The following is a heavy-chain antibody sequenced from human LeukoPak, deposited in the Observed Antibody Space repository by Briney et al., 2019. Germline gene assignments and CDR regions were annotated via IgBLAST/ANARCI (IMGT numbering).Heavy chain of an antibody. D-gene: IGHD3-22*01. Sequence: PSETPSLTCTVSGGSISSYYWSWIRQPAGKGLESIGHISTSGSTNYSPSLKSRVTMSVDTSKNQFSLKLSSVTAADTAVYYCARVRYSDSSVLTRKRSYYFDYWGQGTLVTVSS. J-gene: IGHJ4*02. CDR2: ISTSGST. CDR3: ARVRYSDSSVLTRKRSYYFDY. CDR1: GGSISSYY. V-gene: IGHV4-4*07.